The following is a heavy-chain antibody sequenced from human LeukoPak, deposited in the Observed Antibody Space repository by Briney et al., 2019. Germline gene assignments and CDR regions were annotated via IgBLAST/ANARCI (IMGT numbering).Heavy chain of an antibody. V-gene: IGHV3-23*01. J-gene: IGHJ4*02. D-gene: IGHD1-7*01. Sequence: GGSLRLSCAASGFSLISYPMSWVRQAPGKGLEYVSTIDTSGSIAYYADSVKGRFTISRDNSKNTLYLQMNSLRAEDTAVYYCAKHKESWNSCFDYWGQGTLVTVSS. CDR3: AKHKESWNSCFDY. CDR2: IDTSGSIA. CDR1: GFSLISYP.